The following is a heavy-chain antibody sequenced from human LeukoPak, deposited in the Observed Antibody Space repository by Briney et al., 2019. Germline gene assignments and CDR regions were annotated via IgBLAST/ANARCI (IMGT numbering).Heavy chain of an antibody. Sequence: GGSLRLSCAASRFTFSSYSMNWVRQAPGKGLEWVSSISSSSSYIYYADSVKGRFTISRDNAKNSLYLQMNSLRAEDTAVYYCARSEDYDILTGYAADFDYWGQGTLVTVSS. D-gene: IGHD3-9*01. CDR1: RFTFSSYS. CDR3: ARSEDYDILTGYAADFDY. V-gene: IGHV3-21*01. CDR2: ISSSSSYI. J-gene: IGHJ4*02.